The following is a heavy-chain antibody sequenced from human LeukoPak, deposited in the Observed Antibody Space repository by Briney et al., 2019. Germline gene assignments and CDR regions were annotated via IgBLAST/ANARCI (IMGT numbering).Heavy chain of an antibody. CDR3: ARAPSEIGGYYPEYFRH. V-gene: IGHV3-74*01. CDR2: IKSDGST. CDR1: GFTFSSYW. D-gene: IGHD3-22*01. Sequence: GGSLRLSCAASGFTFSSYWMHWVRQAPGKGLVWVSRIKSDGSTNYADSVKGRFTISRDNAKNTVSLQMDSLGAEETGVYYCARAPSEIGGYYPEYFRHWGQGTLVTVSS. J-gene: IGHJ1*01.